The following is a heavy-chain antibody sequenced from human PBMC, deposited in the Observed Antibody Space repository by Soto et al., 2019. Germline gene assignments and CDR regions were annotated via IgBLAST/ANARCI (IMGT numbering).Heavy chain of an antibody. CDR3: ARSYGSGSYPSYYFDY. J-gene: IGHJ4*02. CDR2: INPNSGGT. Sequence: GASVKVSCKASGYTFTGYYMHWVRQAPGQGLEWMGWINPNSGGTNYAQKFQGRVTMTRDTSISTAYMELSRLRSDDTAVYYCARSYGSGSYPSYYFDYWGQGTLVTVSS. D-gene: IGHD3-10*01. CDR1: GYTFTGYY. V-gene: IGHV1-2*02.